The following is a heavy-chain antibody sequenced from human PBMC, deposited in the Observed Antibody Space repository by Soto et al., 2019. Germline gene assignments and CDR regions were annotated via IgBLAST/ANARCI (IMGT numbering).Heavy chain of an antibody. CDR1: GFTFTSSA. D-gene: IGHD3-22*01. CDR3: AAAANYYDSSGYLPDAFDI. V-gene: IGHV1-58*01. J-gene: IGHJ3*02. Sequence: SVKVSCKASGFTFTSSAVQWVRQARGQRLEWIGWIVVGSGNTNCAQKFQERVTITRDMSTSTAYMELSSLRSEDTAVYYCAAAANYYDSSGYLPDAFDIWGQGTMVTV. CDR2: IVVGSGNT.